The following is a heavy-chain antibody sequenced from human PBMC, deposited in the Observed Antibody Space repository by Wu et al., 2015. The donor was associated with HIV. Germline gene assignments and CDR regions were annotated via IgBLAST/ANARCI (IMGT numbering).Heavy chain of an antibody. V-gene: IGHV1-2*02. J-gene: IGHJ4*02. CDR3: ARGRQQPGLVDY. D-gene: IGHD6-13*01. Sequence: QVQLVQSGAEVKKPGASVKVSCKTSGYTFTDYYMHWVRQAPGQGLEWMGWINPISGGTNYAQKFQGRVTMTRDTSISTAYMELSRLRFDDTAVYYCARGRQQPGLVDYWGQGTLVTVSS. CDR1: GYTFTDYY. CDR2: INPISGGT.